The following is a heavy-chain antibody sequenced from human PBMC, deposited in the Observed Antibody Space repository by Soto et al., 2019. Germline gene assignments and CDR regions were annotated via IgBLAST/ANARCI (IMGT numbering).Heavy chain of an antibody. V-gene: IGHV4-39*07. D-gene: IGHD3-3*01. Sequence: SETLSLTCSVSGGSINSRSYSWGWIRQPPGKGLEWIGTFYNNENPNYNPSLKRRVTISVDTCKNRFSLKQRSVTAADTAVYYCASVQEWEYYDVWSGARNAHFNWFDPWGQGTLVNGSS. J-gene: IGHJ5*02. CDR3: ASVQEWEYYDVWSGARNAHFNWFDP. CDR2: FYNNENP. CDR1: GGSINSRSYS.